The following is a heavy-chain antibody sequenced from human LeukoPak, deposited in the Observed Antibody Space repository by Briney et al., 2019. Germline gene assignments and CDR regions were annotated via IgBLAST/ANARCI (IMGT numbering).Heavy chain of an antibody. CDR3: AREISRFGI. D-gene: IGHD3-16*01. J-gene: IGHJ4*02. Sequence: GGSLRLSCAASGFAFSSYAMSWVRQPPGKGLEWVSGIYTGGSTYYTDSVKGRFTISRDNPNNTLYLQMHSLRAEDTAVYYCAREISRFGIWGQGTLVTVSS. CDR2: IYTGGST. V-gene: IGHV3-66*01. CDR1: GFAFSSYA.